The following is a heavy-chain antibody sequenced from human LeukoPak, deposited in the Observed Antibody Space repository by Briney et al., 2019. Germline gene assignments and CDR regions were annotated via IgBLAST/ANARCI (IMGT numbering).Heavy chain of an antibody. CDR2: MKEDGSDK. CDR1: GFTFSTYS. CDR3: ARGGATGGWLNP. V-gene: IGHV3-7*01. Sequence: GGSLTLSCAASGFTFSTYSMSWVRQAPGKGLERVAKMKEDGSDKFYVDSVRGRFTISRDNAKNSLYLQMNSLRGEDTAVYYCARGGATGGWLNPWGQGTLVTVSS. J-gene: IGHJ5*02. D-gene: IGHD7-27*01.